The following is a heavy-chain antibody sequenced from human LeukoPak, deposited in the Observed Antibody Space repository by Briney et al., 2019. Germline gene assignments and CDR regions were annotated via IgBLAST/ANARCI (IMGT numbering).Heavy chain of an antibody. Sequence: ASVKVSCKASGYTFTSYGISWVRQAPGHELEWMGWISAYNGNTNYAQKLQGRVTMTTDTSTSTAYMELRSLRSDDTAVYYCARDFTYYDYVWGSYRSQKPEYYFDYWGQGTLVTVSS. CDR1: GYTFTSYG. V-gene: IGHV1-18*01. J-gene: IGHJ4*02. CDR3: ARDFTYYDYVWGSYRSQKPEYYFDY. CDR2: ISAYNGNT. D-gene: IGHD3-16*02.